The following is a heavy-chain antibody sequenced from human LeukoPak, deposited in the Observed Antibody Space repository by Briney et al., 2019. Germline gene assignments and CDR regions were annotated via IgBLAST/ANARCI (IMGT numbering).Heavy chain of an antibody. CDR2: INPNSGGT. Sequence: ASVTVSCKASGYTFTGYYMHWVRQAPGQGLEWMGWINPNSGGTNYAQKFQGRVTMTRDTSISTAYMELSRLRSDDTAVYYCAREGSSFALWVSGQLDYWGQGTLVTVSS. CDR1: GYTFTGYY. V-gene: IGHV1-2*02. J-gene: IGHJ4*02. D-gene: IGHD1-26*01. CDR3: AREGSSFALWVSGQLDY.